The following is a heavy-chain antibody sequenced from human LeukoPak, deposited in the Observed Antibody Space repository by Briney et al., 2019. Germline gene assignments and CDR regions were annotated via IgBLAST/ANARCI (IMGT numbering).Heavy chain of an antibody. Sequence: GGSLRLSCAASGSTLGSYSMNWVRQAPGKGLEWVSSISSSSSYIYYADSVKGRFTISRDNAKNSLYLQMNSLRAEDTAVYYCARDLYSSSSPPLDYWGQGTLVTVSS. D-gene: IGHD6-13*01. V-gene: IGHV3-21*01. CDR3: ARDLYSSSSPPLDY. J-gene: IGHJ4*02. CDR2: ISSSSSYI. CDR1: GSTLGSYS.